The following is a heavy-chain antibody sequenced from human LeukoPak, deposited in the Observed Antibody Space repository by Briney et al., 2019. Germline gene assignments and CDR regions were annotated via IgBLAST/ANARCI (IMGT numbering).Heavy chain of an antibody. J-gene: IGHJ5*02. CDR3: ARERRVVVVPAAIRSFWFDP. V-gene: IGHV1-2*02. CDR2: INPNSGGT. CDR1: GYTFTGYY. Sequence: RASVKVSCKASGYTFTGYYMHWVRQAPGQGLEWMGWINPNSGGTNYAQKFQGRVTMTRETSISTAYMELSRLRSDDTAVYYCARERRVVVVPAAIRSFWFDPWGQGTLVTVSS. D-gene: IGHD2-2*01.